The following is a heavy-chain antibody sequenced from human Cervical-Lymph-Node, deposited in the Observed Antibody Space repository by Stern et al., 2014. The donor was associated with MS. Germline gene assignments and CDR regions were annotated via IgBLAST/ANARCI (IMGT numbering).Heavy chain of an antibody. CDR2: MKPDSGYT. Sequence: QVQLVQSGAEVKKAGASVKVSCKASGYSFTNYDINWVRQATGQGFEWMGWMKPDSGYTDFAQKFQGRITLTMDTTTATAYMQLTSLTSEDTAVYYCARGPSHTDTGMIIDYWGQGTLVTVSS. V-gene: IGHV1-8*01. D-gene: IGHD5-18*01. J-gene: IGHJ4*02. CDR1: GYSFTNYD. CDR3: ARGPSHTDTGMIIDY.